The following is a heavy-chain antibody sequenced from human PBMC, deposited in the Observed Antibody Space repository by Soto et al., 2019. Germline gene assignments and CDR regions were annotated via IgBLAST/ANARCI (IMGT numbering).Heavy chain of an antibody. CDR2: ISSSSSTI. V-gene: IGHV3-48*01. CDR3: ARPWYSRGWYGYHYYYMDF. CDR1: ELTRISYR. J-gene: IGHJ6*03. D-gene: IGHD6-19*01. Sequence: VPMRDACGVGELTRISYRMNRVIQDPGKGLERVSYISSSSSTIYYADSVKGRFTISRDNAKNSLYLQMNSLRAEDTAVYYCARPWYSRGWYGYHYYYMDFWGKGTTVPVSS.